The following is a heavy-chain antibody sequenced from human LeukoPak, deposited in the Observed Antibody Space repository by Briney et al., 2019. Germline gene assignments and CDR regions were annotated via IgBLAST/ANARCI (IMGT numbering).Heavy chain of an antibody. CDR1: GYTFTSYG. Sequence: ASVKVSRKASGYTFTSYGISWVRQAPGQGLEWMGWISAYNGNTNYAQKLQGRVTMTTDTSTSTAYMELRSLRSDDTAVYYCARVAVGVPAAKARAFDIWGQGTMVTVSS. J-gene: IGHJ3*02. CDR3: ARVAVGVPAAKARAFDI. CDR2: ISAYNGNT. D-gene: IGHD2-2*01. V-gene: IGHV1-18*01.